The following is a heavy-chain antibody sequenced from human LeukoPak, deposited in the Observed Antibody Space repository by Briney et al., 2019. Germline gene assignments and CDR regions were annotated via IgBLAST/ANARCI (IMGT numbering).Heavy chain of an antibody. Sequence: ASVKVSCKASNYTFISYSISWVRQAPGQGLEWMGWISVYNGNTNYAQKPQDRVTMTTDTSTSTAYMELRSLRSDDTAVYYCARAFGFVFDYWGQGTLVTVSS. CDR2: ISVYNGNT. V-gene: IGHV1-18*01. CDR3: ARAFGFVFDY. D-gene: IGHD3-3*01. CDR1: NYTFISYS. J-gene: IGHJ4*02.